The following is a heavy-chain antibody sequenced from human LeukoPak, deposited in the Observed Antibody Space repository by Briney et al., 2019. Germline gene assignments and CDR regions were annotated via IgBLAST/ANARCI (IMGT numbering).Heavy chain of an antibody. Sequence: SETLSLTCTVSGGSISSYYWSWIRQPPGKGLEWIGYIYYSGSTNYNPSLKSRVTISVDTSKNQFSLKLSSVTAADTAVYYCARDLQEYDFWSGSMECYFDYWGQGTLVTVSS. CDR2: IYYSGST. CDR1: GGSISSYY. V-gene: IGHV4-59*01. D-gene: IGHD3-3*01. CDR3: ARDLQEYDFWSGSMECYFDY. J-gene: IGHJ4*02.